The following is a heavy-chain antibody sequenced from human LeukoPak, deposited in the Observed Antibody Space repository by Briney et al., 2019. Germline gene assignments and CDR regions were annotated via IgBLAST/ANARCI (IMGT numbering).Heavy chain of an antibody. CDR3: AREYQWGRQDY. Sequence: SETLSLTCTVSGGSLSSYYWTWIRQPPGKGLEWIGYIYYTGSTSYNPSLKSRVTISVQTSKNQVSLQLNSVTPEDTAVYYCAREYQWGRQDYWGQGTLVTVSS. D-gene: IGHD6-19*01. J-gene: IGHJ4*02. CDR2: IYYTGST. V-gene: IGHV4-59*12. CDR1: GGSLSSYY.